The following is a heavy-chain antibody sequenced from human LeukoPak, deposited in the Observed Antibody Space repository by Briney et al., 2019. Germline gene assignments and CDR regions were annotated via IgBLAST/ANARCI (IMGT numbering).Heavy chain of an antibody. D-gene: IGHD1-26*01. CDR3: VRQVAANKCFDY. V-gene: IGHV5-51*01. J-gene: IGHJ4*02. CDR1: GYSFTSYW. CDR2: IYPGDSDT. Sequence: GESLRISCKGSGYSFTSYWIGWVRQTPGKGLEWMGIIYPGDSDTRYSPSFQGQVTISADKSISTAYLQWSSLKASDTAMYYCVRQVAANKCFDYWGQGTLVTVSS.